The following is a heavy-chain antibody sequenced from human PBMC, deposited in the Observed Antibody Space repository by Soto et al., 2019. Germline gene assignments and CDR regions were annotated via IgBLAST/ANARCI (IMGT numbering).Heavy chain of an antibody. CDR1: GFMFSSYA. CDR2: LSGGGDST. Sequence: EVQLLESGGGLVQPGGSLRLSCAASGFMFSSYAMTWVRQAPGKGLEWVSALSGGGDSTYYAASVRGRFAISRDNSKNTLYLQMNSLRAEDTAVYYCATGLRSVYGPFDPWGQGTLVTVSS. D-gene: IGHD5-12*01. J-gene: IGHJ5*02. V-gene: IGHV3-23*01. CDR3: ATGLRSVYGPFDP.